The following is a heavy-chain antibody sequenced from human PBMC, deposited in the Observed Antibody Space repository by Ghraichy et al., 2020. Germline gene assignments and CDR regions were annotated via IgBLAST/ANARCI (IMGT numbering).Heavy chain of an antibody. CDR2: ISGDGGST. CDR1: GFTFDDYA. D-gene: IGHD3-3*01. CDR3: AKVGRPYDFWSGYYNWYYYYYMDV. V-gene: IGHV3-43*02. J-gene: IGHJ6*03. Sequence: GGSLRLSCAASGFTFDDYAMHWVRQAPGKGLEWVSLISGDGGSTYYADSVKGRFTISRDNSKNSLYLQMNSLRTEDTALYYCAKVGRPYDFWSGYYNWYYYYYMDVWGKGTTVTVSS.